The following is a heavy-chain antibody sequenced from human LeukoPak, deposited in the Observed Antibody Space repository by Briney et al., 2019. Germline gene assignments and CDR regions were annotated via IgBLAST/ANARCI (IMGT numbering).Heavy chain of an antibody. D-gene: IGHD3/OR15-3a*01. Sequence: GGSLRLFCAASGFTFSSYWMHWVRQAPGKGLVWVSRINSDGSSTSYADSVKGRFTISRDNAKNTLYLQMNSLRAEDTAVYYCARDRGYDFGTDYWGQGTLVTVSS. CDR3: ARDRGYDFGTDY. CDR2: INSDGSST. V-gene: IGHV3-74*01. J-gene: IGHJ4*02. CDR1: GFTFSSYW.